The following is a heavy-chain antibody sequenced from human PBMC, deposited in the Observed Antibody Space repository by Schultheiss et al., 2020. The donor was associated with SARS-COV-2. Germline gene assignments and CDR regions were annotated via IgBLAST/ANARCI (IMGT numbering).Heavy chain of an antibody. V-gene: IGHV3-15*01. CDR2: IKSKTDGGTT. Sequence: GGSLRLSCAASGFTFSNAWMSWVRQAPGKGLEWVCRIKSKTDGGTTDYAAHVKGRFTISRDDSKNTLYLQMNSLKTEDTAGYYCTTEDIVVVPAAVDYWGQGTLVTVSS. CDR3: TTEDIVVVPAAVDY. D-gene: IGHD2-2*01. J-gene: IGHJ4*02. CDR1: GFTFSNAW.